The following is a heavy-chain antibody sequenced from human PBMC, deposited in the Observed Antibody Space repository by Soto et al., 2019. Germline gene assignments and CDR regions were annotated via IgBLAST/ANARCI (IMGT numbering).Heavy chain of an antibody. Sequence: EVQLVESGGGLVKPGGSLRLSCAASGFTFSNAWMSWVRQAPGKGLEWVGRIKSKTDGGTTDYAAPVKGRFTISREDSENTLYLQMTRLKTEDTAVYYGTTALPVTFGGVIAYWGQGTLVTVSS. CDR1: GFTFSNAW. J-gene: IGHJ4*02. V-gene: IGHV3-15*01. CDR2: IKSKTDGGTT. CDR3: TTALPVTFGGVIAY. D-gene: IGHD3-16*02.